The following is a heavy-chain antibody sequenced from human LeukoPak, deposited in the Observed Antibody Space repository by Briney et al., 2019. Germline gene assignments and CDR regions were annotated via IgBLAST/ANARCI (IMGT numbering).Heavy chain of an antibody. Sequence: SETLSLTCAVSGYSISSGYYWGWIRQPPGKGLEWIGTIYYSGRTYYNPSLKSRVTIFVDTAKNQVSLKLSSVTAADTAVYCCARPSGSYRAEYFQHWGQGTLVTVSS. CDR1: GYSISSGYY. CDR3: ARPSGSYRAEYFQH. V-gene: IGHV4-38-2*01. D-gene: IGHD1-26*01. CDR2: IYYSGRT. J-gene: IGHJ1*01.